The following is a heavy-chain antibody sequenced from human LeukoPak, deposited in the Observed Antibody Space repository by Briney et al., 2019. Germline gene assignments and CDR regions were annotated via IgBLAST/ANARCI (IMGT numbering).Heavy chain of an antibody. Sequence: GGSLRLSCGASGFIFSIYEMNWVRQAPGKGLEWISYVSANGDTIYHADSVRGRFTISRDNAKNSLYLQMNSLRAEDTALYYCVCAYGGLLDYWGQATLVTVSS. CDR1: GFIFSIYE. CDR2: VSANGDTI. J-gene: IGHJ4*02. V-gene: IGHV3-48*03. CDR3: VCAYGGLLDY. D-gene: IGHD3-16*01.